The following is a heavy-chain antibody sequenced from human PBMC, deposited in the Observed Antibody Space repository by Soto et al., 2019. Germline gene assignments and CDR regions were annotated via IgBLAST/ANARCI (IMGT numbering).Heavy chain of an antibody. V-gene: IGHV1-69*13. J-gene: IGHJ6*02. CDR2: IIPIFGTA. CDR1: GGTFSSYA. CDR3: ARAQEEGLRYYYYGMDV. Sequence: SVKVSCKASGGTFSSYAISWVRQAPGQGLEWTGGIIPIFGTANYAQKFQGRVTITADESTSTAYMELSSLRSEDTAVYYCARAQEEGLRYYYYGMDVWGQGTTVTVSS. D-gene: IGHD3-16*01.